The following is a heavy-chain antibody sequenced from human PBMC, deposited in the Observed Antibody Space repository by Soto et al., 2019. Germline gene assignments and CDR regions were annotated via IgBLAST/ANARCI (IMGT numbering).Heavy chain of an antibody. CDR2: ISSSGSTI. Sequence: GGSLRLSCAASGFTFSDYYMSWIRQAPGKGLEWVSYISSSGSTIYYVDSVKGRFTIYRDNAKNSVYLQMNSLRAEDTAVYYCAREEEDDILTGYYGHYYYMDVWGKGTTVTVSS. V-gene: IGHV3-11*01. CDR1: GFTFSDYY. J-gene: IGHJ6*03. CDR3: AREEEDDILTGYYGHYYYMDV. D-gene: IGHD3-9*01.